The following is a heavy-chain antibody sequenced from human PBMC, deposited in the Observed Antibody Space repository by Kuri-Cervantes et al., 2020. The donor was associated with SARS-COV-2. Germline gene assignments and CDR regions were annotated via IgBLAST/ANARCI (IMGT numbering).Heavy chain of an antibody. CDR3: AKEARYCSSPSCYTLFDY. CDR2: INHSGST. D-gene: IGHD2-2*02. Sequence: ESLKISCAVSGYSISSGYYWGWIRQPPGKGLEWIGEINHSGSTNYNPSLKSRVTVSVDTSKNQFSLKLSSVTAADTAVYYCAKEARYCSSPSCYTLFDYWGQGTLVTVSS. J-gene: IGHJ4*02. V-gene: IGHV4-38-2*02. CDR1: GYSISSGYY.